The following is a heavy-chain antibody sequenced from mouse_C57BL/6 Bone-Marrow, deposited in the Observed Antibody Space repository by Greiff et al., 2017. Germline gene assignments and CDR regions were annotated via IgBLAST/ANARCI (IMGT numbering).Heavy chain of an antibody. CDR1: GYTFTDYY. J-gene: IGHJ3*01. Sequence: EVQLQQSGPELVKPGASVKISCKASGYTFTDYYMNWVKQSHGKSLEWIGDINPNNGGTSYNQTFKGKATLTVDKSSITAYLELRSRTSDDSAIYYCARSHYGSSYWFAYGGQGTLVTVSA. V-gene: IGHV1-26*01. CDR3: ARSHYGSSYWFAY. D-gene: IGHD1-1*01. CDR2: INPNNGGT.